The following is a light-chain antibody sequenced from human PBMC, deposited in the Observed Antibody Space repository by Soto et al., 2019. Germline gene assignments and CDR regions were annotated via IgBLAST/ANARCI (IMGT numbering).Light chain of an antibody. CDR1: QSVRSSY. J-gene: IGKJ4*01. Sequence: EIVLTQSPGTLSLSPGERATLSCRASQSVRSSYFAWYQQKPGQAPRLLIFVASTRAPGIPDRFSGSGSGTDFTLTISKLEPEDFALFYCQQYGNSPLTFGGGTKVEIK. V-gene: IGKV3-20*01. CDR2: VAS. CDR3: QQYGNSPLT.